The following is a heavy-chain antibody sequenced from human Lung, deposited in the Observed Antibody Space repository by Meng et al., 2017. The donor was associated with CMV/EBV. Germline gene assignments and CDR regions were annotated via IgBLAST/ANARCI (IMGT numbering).Heavy chain of an antibody. CDR1: GFTFSSYA. CDR2: IRFDGTNK. CDR3: AKRGDSSGTYAMDV. V-gene: IGHV3-30*02. Sequence: GESLKISCAASGFTFSSYAMHWVRQAPGKGLEWVANIRFDGTNKYHADSVKGRFTISRDNSKNTLYLQMNSLRAEDTAVYYCAKRGDSSGTYAMDVWGKGNXVNGSS. D-gene: IGHD3-22*01. J-gene: IGHJ6*04.